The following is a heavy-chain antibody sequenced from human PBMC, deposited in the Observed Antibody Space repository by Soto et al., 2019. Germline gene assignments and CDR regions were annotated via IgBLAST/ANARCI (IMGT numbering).Heavy chain of an antibody. CDR2: IIPIFGTA. J-gene: IGHJ4*02. V-gene: IGHV1-69*13. Sequence: SVKVSCKASGGTFSSYAISWVRQAPGQGLEWMGGIIPIFGTANYAQKFQGRVTITADESTSTAYMELSSLRSEDTAVYYCARASRAYCGGDCYSNFDYWGQGTLVTVSS. CDR3: ARASRAYCGGDCYSNFDY. CDR1: GGTFSSYA. D-gene: IGHD2-21*02.